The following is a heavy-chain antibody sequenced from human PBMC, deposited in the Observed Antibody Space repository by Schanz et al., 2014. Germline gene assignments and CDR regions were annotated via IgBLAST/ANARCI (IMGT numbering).Heavy chain of an antibody. CDR1: GFSSPLSS. CDR2: MNESHSTI. CDR3: AKDGPGGSGSYSADGGMDV. J-gene: IGHJ6*02. Sequence: LMSSGGVFFPPLGSLLLSCASSGFSSPLSSLGWVRQSPGKGLEWVSAMNESHSTIYYADSVRGRFTISRDNAENTLFLQMNSLRAEDTAVYYCAKDGPGGSGSYSADGGMDVWGQGTTVTV. D-gene: IGHD3-10*01. V-gene: IGHV3-23*01.